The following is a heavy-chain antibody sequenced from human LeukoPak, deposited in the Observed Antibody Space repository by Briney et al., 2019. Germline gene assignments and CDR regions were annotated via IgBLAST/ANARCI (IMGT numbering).Heavy chain of an antibody. V-gene: IGHV3-23*01. Sequence: GGSLRLSCAASGFTFSSYAMSWVRQAPGKGLEWVSAIRGSGGSTYYADSVKGRFTISRDNSKNTLYLQMNSLRAADTAVYYCAKAGYGSGSPPQGPFDYWGQGTLVTVSS. J-gene: IGHJ4*02. CDR2: IRGSGGST. CDR3: AKAGYGSGSPPQGPFDY. CDR1: GFTFSSYA. D-gene: IGHD3-10*01.